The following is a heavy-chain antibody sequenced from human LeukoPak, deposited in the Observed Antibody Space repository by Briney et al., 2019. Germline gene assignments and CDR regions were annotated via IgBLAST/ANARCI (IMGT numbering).Heavy chain of an antibody. CDR3: AKTEYGYNFDY. CDR1: GFTFSTYA. J-gene: IGHJ4*02. Sequence: PGGSLRLSCAASGFTFSTYAMSWVRQVPGKGLEWVSAISSSDYSTYYADSVKGRFTISRDNSKNTLYLQMNSLRVEDTAVYYCAKTEYGYNFDYWGQGTLVTVSS. V-gene: IGHV3-23*01. D-gene: IGHD5-18*01. CDR2: ISSSDYST.